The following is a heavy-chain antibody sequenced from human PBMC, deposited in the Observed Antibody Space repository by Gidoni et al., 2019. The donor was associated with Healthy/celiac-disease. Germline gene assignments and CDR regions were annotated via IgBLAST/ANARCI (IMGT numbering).Heavy chain of an antibody. Sequence: EVQLLESGGGLVQPGGSLRRSCAASGFTFSSCAMSWVRLAPGKGMEWVAAISGSGGSTYYADSVKGRFTISRDNSKNTLYRQMNSLRAEDTAVDYCAKDQEAMVIGDYFDYWGQGTLVTVSS. CDR1: GFTFSSCA. J-gene: IGHJ4*02. V-gene: IGHV3-23*01. CDR2: ISGSGGST. D-gene: IGHD5-18*01. CDR3: AKDQEAMVIGDYFDY.